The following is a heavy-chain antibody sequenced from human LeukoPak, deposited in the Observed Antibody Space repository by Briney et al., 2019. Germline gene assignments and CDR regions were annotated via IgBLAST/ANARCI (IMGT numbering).Heavy chain of an antibody. CDR1: GFTFSSYS. V-gene: IGHV3-21*01. Sequence: GGSLRLSCAASGFTFSSYSMSWVRQGPWKGLEWVSSISSSSGFIYYADSTKGRFTISRDNAKNSLYLQMNSLRAEDTAVYYCARGHYDSGSYYNWYFDLWGRGTLVTVSS. D-gene: IGHD3-10*01. J-gene: IGHJ2*01. CDR3: ARGHYDSGSYYNWYFDL. CDR2: ISSSSGFI.